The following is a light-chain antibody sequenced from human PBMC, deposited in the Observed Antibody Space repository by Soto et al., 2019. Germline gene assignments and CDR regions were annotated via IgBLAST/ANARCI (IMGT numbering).Light chain of an antibody. V-gene: IGKV1-5*03. CDR2: KAS. CDR3: QHYNSYSEP. J-gene: IGKJ1*01. CDR1: QTISSW. Sequence: DIQMTQYPSTLSGSVRDRVTITCRASQTISSWLAWYQQKPGKAPKLLIYKASTLKSGVPSRFSGSGSGTEFTLTISSLQPDDFATYYCQHYNSYSEPFGQGTNVDI.